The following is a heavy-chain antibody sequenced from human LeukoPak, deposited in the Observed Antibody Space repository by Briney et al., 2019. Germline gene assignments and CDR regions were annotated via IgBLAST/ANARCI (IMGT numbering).Heavy chain of an antibody. J-gene: IGHJ6*03. V-gene: IGHV4-59*01. CDR3: ARGGSGSYYYRTGYYYYMDV. CDR2: IYYSGST. D-gene: IGHD3-10*01. Sequence: SETLSLTCTVSGGSISSYYWSWIRQPPGKGLEWIGYIYYSGSTNYNPSLKSRVTISVDTSKNQFSLKLSSVTAADTAVYYCARGGSGSYYYRTGYYYYMDVWGKGTTVTISS. CDR1: GGSISSYY.